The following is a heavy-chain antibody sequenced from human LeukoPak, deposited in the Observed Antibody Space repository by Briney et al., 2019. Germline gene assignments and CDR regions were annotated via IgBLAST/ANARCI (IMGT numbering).Heavy chain of an antibody. Sequence: PGGSLRLSCAASGFNFEDYTMHWVRQTPGKGLEWVANIKQDGSEKYYVDSVKGRFTISRDNAKNSLYLQMDSLRVEDTALYYCARGSTMLRNALDIWGQGTMVTVSS. CDR1: GFNFEDYT. CDR2: IKQDGSEK. J-gene: IGHJ3*02. CDR3: ARGSTMLRNALDI. D-gene: IGHD2-2*01. V-gene: IGHV3-7*01.